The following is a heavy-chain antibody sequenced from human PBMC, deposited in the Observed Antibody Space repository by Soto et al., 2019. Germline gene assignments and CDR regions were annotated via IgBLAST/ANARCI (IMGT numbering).Heavy chain of an antibody. D-gene: IGHD6-13*01. J-gene: IGHJ6*02. CDR2: IHPGDSDT. Sequence: GESLKISCKGSGYTFANYWIGWVRQMPGKGLEWMGIIHPGDSDTRYSPSFEGQVTISADKSISTAYLQWSSLKASDSAMYYCARIKKQQLARDYFYGMDVWGQGTTVTVSS. V-gene: IGHV5-51*01. CDR3: ARIKKQQLARDYFYGMDV. CDR1: GYTFANYW.